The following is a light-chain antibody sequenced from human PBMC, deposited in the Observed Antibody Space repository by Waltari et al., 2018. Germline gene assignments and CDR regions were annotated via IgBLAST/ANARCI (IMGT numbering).Light chain of an antibody. CDR1: RSNIGTNY. CDR2: RNN. J-gene: IGLJ3*02. V-gene: IGLV1-47*01. CDR3: AVWDDSLSGRV. Sequence: QSVLTQPPSASGTPGQRVTLSCSGSRSNIGTNYVYWYQQLPGTAPKLLIYRNNQRPSGVPDRFSGSKSGTSASLAISGLRSEDEADYYCAVWDDSLSGRVFGGGTKVTVL.